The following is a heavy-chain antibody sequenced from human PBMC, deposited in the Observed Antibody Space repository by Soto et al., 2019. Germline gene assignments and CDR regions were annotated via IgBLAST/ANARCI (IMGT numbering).Heavy chain of an antibody. J-gene: IGHJ3*02. D-gene: IGHD3-22*01. Sequence: QVQLVQSGAEVKKPGSSVKVSCKASGGTFSSYAISWVRQAPGQGLEWMGGIIPIFGTANYAQKFQGRVTMTADESTSTAYMVLSSRGSEDAAVYYGARYYDSSGYSLFAFDIWGQGTMVPVSS. V-gene: IGHV1-69*01. CDR3: ARYYDSSGYSLFAFDI. CDR1: GGTFSSYA. CDR2: IIPIFGTA.